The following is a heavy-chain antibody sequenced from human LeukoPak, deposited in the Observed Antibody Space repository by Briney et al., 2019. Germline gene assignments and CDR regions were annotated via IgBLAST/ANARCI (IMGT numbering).Heavy chain of an antibody. D-gene: IGHD6-19*01. J-gene: IGHJ5*02. CDR1: GFTFSDYY. CDR3: ARSSLDSSGWYRPRTPNWFDP. CDR2: ISSSGSTI. V-gene: IGHV3-11*01. Sequence: GGSLRLSCAASGFTFSDYYMSWIRQAPGKGLEWVSYISSSGSTIYYADSVKGRFTISRDNAKNSLYLRMNSLRAEDTAVYYCARSSLDSSGWYRPRTPNWFDPWGQGTLVTVSS.